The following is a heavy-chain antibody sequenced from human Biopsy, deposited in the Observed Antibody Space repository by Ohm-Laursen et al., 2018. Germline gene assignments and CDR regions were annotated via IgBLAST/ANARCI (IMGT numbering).Heavy chain of an antibody. D-gene: IGHD2-15*01. CDR1: GFTFSSYV. CDR3: AKDHCSGGTCYSDGPVFDF. Sequence: SLRLSCTASGFTFSSYVMSWVRQAPGKGLEWVSTISGSGSTTYYADSVKGRFTISRDNSKNTLYLQMNSLRAEDTAVYYCAKDHCSGGTCYSDGPVFDFWGRGTLVTVSS. J-gene: IGHJ4*02. CDR2: ISGSGSTT. V-gene: IGHV3-23*01.